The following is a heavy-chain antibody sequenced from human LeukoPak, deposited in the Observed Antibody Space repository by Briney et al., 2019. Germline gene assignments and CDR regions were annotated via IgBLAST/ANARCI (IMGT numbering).Heavy chain of an antibody. Sequence: GGSLRLSCVASGFSFSTSWMSWVRQALGKEPEWVANIKEDGSEKSYVDSVKGRFTISRDNAKNSLYLEMDSLRVEDTAVYYCARGGISRAAFDVWGQGTMVTVS. CDR2: IKEDGSEK. CDR1: GFSFSTSW. CDR3: ARGGISRAAFDV. V-gene: IGHV3-7*05. J-gene: IGHJ3*01. D-gene: IGHD2-21*01.